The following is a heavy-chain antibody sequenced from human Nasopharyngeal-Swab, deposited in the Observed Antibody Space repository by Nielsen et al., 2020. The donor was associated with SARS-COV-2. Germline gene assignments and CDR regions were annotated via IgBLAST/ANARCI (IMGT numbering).Heavy chain of an antibody. V-gene: IGHV3-21*01. D-gene: IGHD5-12*01. CDR3: ARDYIPVATIWKYFDY. CDR1: GFTFSSYS. Sequence: GESLKISCAASGFTFSSYSMNWVRQAPGKGLEWVSSISSSSSYIYYADSVKGRFTISRDNAKNSLYLQMNSLRAEDTAVYYCARDYIPVATIWKYFDYWGQGTLVTASS. CDR2: ISSSSSYI. J-gene: IGHJ4*02.